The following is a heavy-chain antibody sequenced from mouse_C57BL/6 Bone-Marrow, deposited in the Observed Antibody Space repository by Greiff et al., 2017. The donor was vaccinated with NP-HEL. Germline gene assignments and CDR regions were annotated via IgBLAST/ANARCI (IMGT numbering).Heavy chain of an antibody. V-gene: IGHV1-81*01. D-gene: IGHD2-2*01. J-gene: IGHJ1*03. CDR1: GYTFTSYG. CDR3: ASPCYYGYGEWDVDV. Sequence: VKLVESGAELARPGASVKLSCKASGYTFTSYGIRWVKQRPGQGLEWIGEIYPTNGNTYYNEKFKGKATLTADKSSSTAYMELRSLTSADSAVFFGASPCYYGYGEWDVDVWGTGTTVTVSS. CDR2: IYPTNGNT.